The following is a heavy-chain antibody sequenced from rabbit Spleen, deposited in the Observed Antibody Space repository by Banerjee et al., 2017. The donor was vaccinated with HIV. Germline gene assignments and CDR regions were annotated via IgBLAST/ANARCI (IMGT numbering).Heavy chain of an antibody. CDR2: IYTDSGST. V-gene: IGHV1S45*01. CDR1: GIDFSSYYY. D-gene: IGHD6-1*01. J-gene: IGHJ4*01. Sequence: QQQLEESGGGLVKPGGTLTLTCKASGIDFSSYYYMCWVRQAPGKGLELIACIYTDSGSTYYANWAKGRFTISKTSSTTVTLQMTSLTAADTATYFCAKSPGGGIGYGYATSNLWGPGTLVTVS. CDR3: AKSPGGGIGYGYATSNL.